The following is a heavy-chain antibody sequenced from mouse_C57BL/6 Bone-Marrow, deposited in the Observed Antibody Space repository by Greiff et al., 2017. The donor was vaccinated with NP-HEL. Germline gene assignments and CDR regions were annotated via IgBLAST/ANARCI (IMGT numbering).Heavy chain of an antibody. D-gene: IGHD2-5*01. Sequence: VQLLQPGAALVKPGASVKLSCKASGYTFTSYWMQWVIQRPGQGLEWIGEIDPSDSYTNYNQKFKGKATLTVDTYSSTAYMQLSSLTSEDSAVYYYSGLSYYSNYGELFDFWGTGATVTVPS. CDR2: IDPSDSYT. CDR3: SGLSYYSNYGELFDF. J-gene: IGHJ1*03. CDR1: GYTFTSYW. V-gene: IGHV1-50*01.